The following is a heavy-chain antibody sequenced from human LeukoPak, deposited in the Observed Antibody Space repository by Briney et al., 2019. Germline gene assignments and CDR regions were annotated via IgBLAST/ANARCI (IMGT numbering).Heavy chain of an antibody. Sequence: GGSLRLSCAASGFTFSSYWLHWVRQAPGKGLVWVSRIKGDERSTNYADSVKGRFTISRDNANNSLYLQMNSLRAEDTAVYYCARDLGRRSWFFDLWGRGTLVTVSS. CDR2: IKGDERST. J-gene: IGHJ2*01. CDR3: ARDLGRRSWFFDL. D-gene: IGHD3-10*01. V-gene: IGHV3-74*01. CDR1: GFTFSSYW.